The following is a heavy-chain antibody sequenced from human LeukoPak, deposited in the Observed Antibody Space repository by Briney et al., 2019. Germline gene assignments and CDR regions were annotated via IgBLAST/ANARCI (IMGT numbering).Heavy chain of an antibody. Sequence: SETLSLTCTVSGGSISGYYWSWIWQPAGKGLEWIGRIYTSGSTNYNPSLKSRVTMSVDTSKNQFSLKLSSVTAADTAVYYCARDMVDYYYYYMDVWGKGITVTVSS. CDR2: IYTSGST. CDR1: GGSISGYY. CDR3: ARDMVDYYYYYMDV. J-gene: IGHJ6*03. V-gene: IGHV4-4*07. D-gene: IGHD3-10*01.